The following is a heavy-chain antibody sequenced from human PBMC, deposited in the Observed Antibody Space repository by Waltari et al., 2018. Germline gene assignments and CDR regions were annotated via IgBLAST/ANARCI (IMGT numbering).Heavy chain of an antibody. V-gene: IGHV3-74*01. CDR3: TTNPPGY. Sequence: EVQLVESGGGLVQSGGSLRLSCADSGSDCWVDWVRQAPGTWLMWVSRVKSDGPSPTYADSVKCRFTVSRDSAKNMLYLQMNSLRAEDTAVYYCTTNPPGYWGQGTLVTVSS. J-gene: IGHJ4*02. CDR2: VKSDGPSP. CDR1: GSDCW.